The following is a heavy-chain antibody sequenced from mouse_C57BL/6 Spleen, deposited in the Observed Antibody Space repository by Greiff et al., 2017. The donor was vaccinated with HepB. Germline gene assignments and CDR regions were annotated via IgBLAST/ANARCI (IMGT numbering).Heavy chain of an antibody. CDR2: ISSGSSTI. CDR1: GFTFSDYG. CDR3: ARTDYVYAMDY. V-gene: IGHV5-17*01. J-gene: IGHJ4*01. Sequence: EVKLVESGGGLVKPGGSLKLSCAASGFTFSDYGMHWVRQAPEKGLEWVAYISSGSSTIYYADTVKGRFTISRDNAKNTLFLQMTSLRSEDTAMYYCARTDYVYAMDYWGQGTSVTVSS. D-gene: IGHD2-4*01.